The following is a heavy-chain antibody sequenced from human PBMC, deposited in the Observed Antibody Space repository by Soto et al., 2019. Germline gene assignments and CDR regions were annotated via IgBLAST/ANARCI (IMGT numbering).Heavy chain of an antibody. CDR3: ARLQAVAGTGDWFDP. D-gene: IGHD6-19*01. CDR2: IHYSGST. V-gene: IGHV4-59*08. Sequence: QVQLQESGPGLVKPSETLSLTCTVSGGSISPYYWSWIRQSPGKGLEWIGYIHYSGSTNYNPYLKSRVTISVDTSKKQFSLKLRFVTAADTAVYYCARLQAVAGTGDWFDPWGQGTLVTVST. J-gene: IGHJ5*02. CDR1: GGSISPYY.